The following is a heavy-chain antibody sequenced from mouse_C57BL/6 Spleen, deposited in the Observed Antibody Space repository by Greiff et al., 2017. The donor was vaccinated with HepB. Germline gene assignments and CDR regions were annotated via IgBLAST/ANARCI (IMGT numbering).Heavy chain of an antibody. D-gene: IGHD1-1*01. CDR3: ARITTVVVRDY. CDR2: IYPRSGNT. CDR1: GYTFTSYG. Sequence: VQLQQSGAELARPGASVKLSCKASGYTFTSYGISWVKQRTGQGLEWIGEIYPRSGNTYYNEKFKGKATLTADKSSSTAYMELRSLTSEDSAVYFCARITTVVVRDYWGQGTTLTVSS. V-gene: IGHV1-81*01. J-gene: IGHJ2*01.